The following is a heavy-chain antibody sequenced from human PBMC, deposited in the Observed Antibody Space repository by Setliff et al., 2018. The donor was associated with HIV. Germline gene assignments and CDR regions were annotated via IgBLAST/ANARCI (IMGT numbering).Heavy chain of an antibody. Sequence: SVKVSCKASGFTFSNSAIQWVRQARGQRLEWIGWIVVASGNTDYAQKFQQRVTFTRDTSTGTAYMELGSLGSEDTAVYYCARGTYDSDYWGQGTLVTVSS. D-gene: IGHD3-22*01. CDR3: ARGTYDSDY. J-gene: IGHJ4*02. CDR2: IVVASGNT. V-gene: IGHV1-58*02. CDR1: GFTFSNSA.